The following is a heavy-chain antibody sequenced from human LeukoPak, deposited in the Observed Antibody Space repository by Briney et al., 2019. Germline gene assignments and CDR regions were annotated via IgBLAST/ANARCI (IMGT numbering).Heavy chain of an antibody. CDR1: GFTFSSYW. CDR3: AKDFKTNIIVGATLDY. J-gene: IGHJ4*02. CDR2: IKQDGSEK. V-gene: IGHV3-7*01. D-gene: IGHD1-26*01. Sequence: GALRLSCAASGFTFSSYWMSWVRQAPGKGLEWVANIKQDGSEKYYVDSVKGRFTISRDNAKNSLYLQMNSLRAEDTAVYYCAKDFKTNIIVGATLDYWGQGTLVTVSS.